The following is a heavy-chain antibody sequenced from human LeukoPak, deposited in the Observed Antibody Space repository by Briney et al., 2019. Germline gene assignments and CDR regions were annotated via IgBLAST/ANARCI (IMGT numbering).Heavy chain of an antibody. V-gene: IGHV3-53*01. CDR3: ARESSTPGWVQLPIFDY. CDR2: IYSGGST. D-gene: IGHD5-18*01. Sequence: SGGSLRLSCAASGFTVSSNYMSWVRQAPGKGLEWVSVIYSGGSTYYADSVKGRFTISRDNSKNTLYLQMNSLRAEDTAVYYCARESSTPGWVQLPIFDYWGQGTLVTVSS. J-gene: IGHJ4*02. CDR1: GFTVSSNY.